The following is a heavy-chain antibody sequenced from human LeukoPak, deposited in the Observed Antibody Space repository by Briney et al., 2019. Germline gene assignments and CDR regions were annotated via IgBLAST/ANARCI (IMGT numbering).Heavy chain of an antibody. CDR2: ISSSSSYI. D-gene: IGHD3-16*01. V-gene: IGHV3-21*01. CDR3: AREEYGGAADY. J-gene: IGHJ4*02. Sequence: GSLRLSCAASGFTFSIYSMNWVRQAPGKGLEWVSSISSSSSYIYYADPMKGRFTISRDNAKNSLYLQMNSLRAEDTAVYYCAREEYGGAADYWGQGTLVTVSS. CDR1: GFTFSIYS.